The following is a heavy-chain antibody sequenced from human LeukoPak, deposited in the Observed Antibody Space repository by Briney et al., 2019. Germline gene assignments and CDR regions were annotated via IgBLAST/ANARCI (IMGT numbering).Heavy chain of an antibody. Sequence: SQTLSLTCTVSGGSISSGSYYWSWIRQPAGKGLEWIGRIYTSGSTNYNPSLQSRVTISVDTSKNQFSLKLSSVTAADTAVYYCARGGVAASHYYFDYWGQGTLVTVSS. CDR3: ARGGVAASHYYFDY. J-gene: IGHJ4*02. CDR1: GGSISSGSYY. V-gene: IGHV4-61*02. D-gene: IGHD2-15*01. CDR2: IYTSGST.